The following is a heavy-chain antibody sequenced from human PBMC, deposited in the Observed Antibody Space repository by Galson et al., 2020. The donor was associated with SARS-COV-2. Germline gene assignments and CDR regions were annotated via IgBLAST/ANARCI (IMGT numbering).Heavy chain of an antibody. J-gene: IGHJ3*01. CDR3: ARGPNSHDAFDV. V-gene: IGHV3-11*06. CDR2: INSDSSDI. CDR1: HFIFSNFY. D-gene: IGHD1-26*01. Sequence: GESLKISCAASHFIFSNFYMSWIRQAPGKGLEWVSSINSDSSDITYTESVRGRLTLSRDNARNSVFLQLNSLTVEDTAVYYCARGPNSHDAFDVWGQGTMVTVSS.